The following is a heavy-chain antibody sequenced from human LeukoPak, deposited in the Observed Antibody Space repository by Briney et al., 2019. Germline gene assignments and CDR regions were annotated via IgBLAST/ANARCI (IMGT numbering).Heavy chain of an antibody. V-gene: IGHV4-4*02. Sequence: SETLSLTCAVSGGSISSSNWWSWVRQPPGKGLEWIGEIYHSGSTNYNPSLKSRVTISVDTSKNQFSLKLSSVTAADTAVYYCARDRYYYDSSGYYYMDVWGKGTTVTVSS. CDR3: ARDRYYYDSSGYYYMDV. CDR2: IYHSGST. D-gene: IGHD3-22*01. J-gene: IGHJ6*03. CDR1: GGSISSSNW.